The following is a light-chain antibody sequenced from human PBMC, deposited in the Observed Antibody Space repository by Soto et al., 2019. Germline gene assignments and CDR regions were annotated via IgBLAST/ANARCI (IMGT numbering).Light chain of an antibody. V-gene: IGLV1-51*02. Sequence: QSVLTQPPSVSAAPGQKVTISCSGSSSNIGNHYVSWYQKLPGTGPKLLIYENNKRPSGIPDRFSGSKSGTSATLDITGLQTGDEADYYCGTWDSILSAGGDVFGTGTKVTV. CDR1: SSNIGNHY. J-gene: IGLJ1*01. CDR3: GTWDSILSAGGDV. CDR2: ENN.